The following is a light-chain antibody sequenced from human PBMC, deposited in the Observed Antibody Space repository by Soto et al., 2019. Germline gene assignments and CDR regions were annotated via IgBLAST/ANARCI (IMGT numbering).Light chain of an antibody. CDR1: SSDVVGYNY. V-gene: IGLV2-14*01. CDR2: DVS. Sequence: QSVLTQPASVSWSPRQSITISCTGTSSDVVGYNYVSWYQQHPGKAPKLMIYDVSNRPSGVSNRFSGSKSGNTASLTISGLQAEDEADYYCSSYTSSSTPYVFGTGTKVTVL. CDR3: SSYTSSSTPYV. J-gene: IGLJ1*01.